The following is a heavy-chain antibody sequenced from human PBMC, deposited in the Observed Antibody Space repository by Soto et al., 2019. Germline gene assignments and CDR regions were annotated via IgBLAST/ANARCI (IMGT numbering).Heavy chain of an antibody. J-gene: IGHJ4*02. Sequence: PGGSLRLSCAASGFTFSSYSMNWVRQAPGKGLEWVSSISSSSSYIYYADSVKGRFTISRDNAKNSLYLQMNSLRAEDTAVYYCARDPAAAGPPFDYWGQGTLVTVSS. V-gene: IGHV3-21*01. CDR3: ARDPAAAGPPFDY. D-gene: IGHD6-13*01. CDR2: ISSSSSYI. CDR1: GFTFSSYS.